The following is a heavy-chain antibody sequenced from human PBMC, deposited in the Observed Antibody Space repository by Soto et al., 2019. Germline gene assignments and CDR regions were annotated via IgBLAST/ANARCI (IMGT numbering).Heavy chain of an antibody. CDR1: GYTFTGYY. V-gene: IGHV1-2*02. D-gene: IGHD2-2*01. Sequence: QVQLVRSGAEVKTPGASVRVSCKASGYTFTGYYIHWVREAPGQGLEWMGWINPQTGGTSYAQKFQGRVTLSRDTSINTAYLELSRLRFDDAAVYFCARERYQVISDGMDVWGQGTTVTVSS. CDR3: ARERYQVISDGMDV. CDR2: INPQTGGT. J-gene: IGHJ6*02.